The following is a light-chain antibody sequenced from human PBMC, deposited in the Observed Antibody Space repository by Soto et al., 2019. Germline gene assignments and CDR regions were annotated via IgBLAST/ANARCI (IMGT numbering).Light chain of an antibody. CDR1: QSVTSNY. Sequence: EIVLTQSPGTLSLSPGERATLSCRASQSVTSNYLAWYQQRPGQAPRLLIYGASSRATGIPDRFSGSGSGTDFTLTISRLEPEDVAVYYCQQYGGSPMYTCGQGTKLEIK. CDR3: QQYGGSPMYT. V-gene: IGKV3-20*01. CDR2: GAS. J-gene: IGKJ2*01.